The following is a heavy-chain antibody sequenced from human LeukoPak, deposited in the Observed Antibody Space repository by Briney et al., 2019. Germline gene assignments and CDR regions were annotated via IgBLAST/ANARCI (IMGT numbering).Heavy chain of an antibody. CDR2: IIPILGIA. D-gene: IGHD3-22*01. CDR3: ARDLHYYGSSGYPLFGY. J-gene: IGHJ4*02. CDR1: GGTFSSYA. Sequence: SVKVSCKASGGTFSSYAISWVRQAPGQGLEWMGRIIPILGIANYAQKFQGRVTITADKSTSTAYMELSSLRSEDTAVYYCARDLHYYGSSGYPLFGYWGQGTLVTVSS. V-gene: IGHV1-69*04.